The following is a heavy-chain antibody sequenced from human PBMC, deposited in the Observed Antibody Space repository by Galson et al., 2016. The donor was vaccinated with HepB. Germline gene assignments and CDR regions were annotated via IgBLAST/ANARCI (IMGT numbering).Heavy chain of an antibody. D-gene: IGHD6-19*01. CDR1: GFTFSYYA. CDR2: ITSNGRNT. Sequence: SLRLSCAASGFTFSYYAMHWVRQAPGKGLEYISGITSNGRNTYYADSVKGRFTISRDNSKNTVFLQMNSLRVEDTAVYYCAKDSSGWYGGFFGYWGQGMWVTVSS. V-gene: IGHV3-64*04. J-gene: IGHJ4*02. CDR3: AKDSSGWYGGFFGY.